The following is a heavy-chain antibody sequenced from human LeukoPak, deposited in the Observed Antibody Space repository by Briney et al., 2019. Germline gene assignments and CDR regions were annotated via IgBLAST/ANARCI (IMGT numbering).Heavy chain of an antibody. CDR3: AREDRSGLPDY. CDR1: GFTFSTYS. D-gene: IGHD3-22*01. V-gene: IGHV3-21*01. Sequence: GGSLRLSCAASGFTFSTYSMNWVRQAPGKGLEWVSSISSSSRYKYYADSVKGRFTISRDNAKNSLYLQMNSLRAEDTALYYCAREDRSGLPDYWGQGTLVTVSS. CDR2: ISSSSRYK. J-gene: IGHJ4*02.